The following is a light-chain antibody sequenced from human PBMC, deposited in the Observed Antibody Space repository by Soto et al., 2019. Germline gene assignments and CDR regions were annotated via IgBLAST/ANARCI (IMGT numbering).Light chain of an antibody. CDR2: KAS. J-gene: IGKJ1*01. CDR1: QSINSW. Sequence: DIQMTQSPSTLSASVGDRVIITCRASQSINSWLAWYQKKPGKAPNLLIYKASTLESGVPSRFSGSGSGTEFTLTISSLQPDDFATYYCQHYNSYSEAFGQGTKVDIK. CDR3: QHYNSYSEA. V-gene: IGKV1-5*03.